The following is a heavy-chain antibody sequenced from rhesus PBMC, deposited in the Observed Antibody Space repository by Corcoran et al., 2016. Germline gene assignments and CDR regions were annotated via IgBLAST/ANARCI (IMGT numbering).Heavy chain of an antibody. Sequence: QVQLQESGPGLVKPSEPLSLTCAVSGGSISSNYWRWIRQPPGKGLEGIGRIDSSGSTNYNPSLKSRVTISRDTSKNQFSLKLSSVTAADTAVYYCARDQYPGYWGQGVLVTVSS. CDR3: ARDQYPGY. D-gene: IGHD1-44*01. CDR2: IDSSGST. CDR1: GGSISSNY. J-gene: IGHJ4*01. V-gene: IGHV4-160*01.